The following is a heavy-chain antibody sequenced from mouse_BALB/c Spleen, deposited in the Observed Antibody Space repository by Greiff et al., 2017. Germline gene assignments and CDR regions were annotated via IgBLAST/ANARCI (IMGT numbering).Heavy chain of an antibody. Sequence: QVHVKQSGPELVKPGASVKISCKASGYAFSSSWMNWVKQRPGQGLEWIGRIYPGDGDTNYNGKFKGKATLTADKSSSTAYMQLSSLTSVDSAVYFCARSYRYEGDYWGQGTTLTVSS. CDR3: ARSYRYEGDY. J-gene: IGHJ2*01. CDR1: GYAFSSSW. D-gene: IGHD2-14*01. CDR2: IYPGDGDT. V-gene: IGHV1-82*01.